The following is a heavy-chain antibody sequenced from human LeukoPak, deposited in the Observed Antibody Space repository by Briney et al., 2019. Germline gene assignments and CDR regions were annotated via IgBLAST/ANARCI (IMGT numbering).Heavy chain of an antibody. V-gene: IGHV1-69*10. J-gene: IGHJ3*02. CDR1: GGTFSNYP. CDR2: IIPMFGIT. CDR3: ARSLGDWNDLPDAFDI. Sequence: SVKVSCKASGGTFSNYPFSWVRQAPGQGLEWMGGIIPMFGITNYAQKFQGRVTITADKSTSTAYMELSSLRSEDTAVYYCARSLGDWNDLPDAFDIWGQGTMVTVSS. D-gene: IGHD1-1*01.